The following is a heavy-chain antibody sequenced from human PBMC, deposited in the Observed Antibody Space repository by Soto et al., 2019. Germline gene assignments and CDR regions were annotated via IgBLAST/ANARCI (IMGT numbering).Heavy chain of an antibody. CDR1: GFTFDDYA. J-gene: IGHJ4*02. CDR3: AKAPGSSSAPFYYFDY. D-gene: IGHD6-6*01. V-gene: IGHV3-9*01. Sequence: PVGSLRLSCAASGFTFDDYAMHWVRQAPGKGLEWVSGISWNSGSIGYADSVKGRFTISRDNAKNSLYLQMNSLRAEDTALYYCAKAPGSSSAPFYYFDYWGQGTLVTVSS. CDR2: ISWNSGSI.